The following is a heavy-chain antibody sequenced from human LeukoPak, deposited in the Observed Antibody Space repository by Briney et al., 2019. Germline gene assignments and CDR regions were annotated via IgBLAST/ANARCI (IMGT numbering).Heavy chain of an antibody. V-gene: IGHV4-59*08. CDR1: GGSISSYY. CDR2: IYYRGSA. CDR3: ARHRGYCSSTSCYGHYYYMDV. D-gene: IGHD2-2*01. J-gene: IGHJ6*03. Sequence: PSVTLSLTCTVSGGSISSYYWSWIRQPPGKGLEWIGFIYYRGSANYNPSLKSRVTISVDTSKNQFSLKLSSVTAADTAVYYCARHRGYCSSTSCYGHYYYMDVWGKGTTVTVSS.